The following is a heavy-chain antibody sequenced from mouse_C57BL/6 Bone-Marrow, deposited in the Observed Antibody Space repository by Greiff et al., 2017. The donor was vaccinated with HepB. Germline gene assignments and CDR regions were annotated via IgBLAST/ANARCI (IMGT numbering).Heavy chain of an antibody. J-gene: IGHJ3*01. V-gene: IGHV5-6*01. CDR3: ARHNSAWFAY. Sequence: EVQGVESGGDLVKPGGSLKLSCAASGFTFSSYGMSWVRQTPDKRLEWVATISSGGSYTYYPDSVKGRFTISRDNAKNTLYLQMSSLKSEDTAMYYCARHNSAWFAYWGQGTLVTVSA. CDR1: GFTFSSYG. CDR2: ISSGGSYT.